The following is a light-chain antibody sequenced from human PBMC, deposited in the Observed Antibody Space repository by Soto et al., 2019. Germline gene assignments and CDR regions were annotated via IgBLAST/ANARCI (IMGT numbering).Light chain of an antibody. Sequence: QSALTQPASVSGSPGQSITISCTGTTSDVGGHNYVSWYQQYPDKAPKLMVYEVINRPSGVSNRFSGSKSGNTASLTISWLQAEDEADYYCISYSSSSTPWVFGGGTKLTVL. CDR2: EVI. V-gene: IGLV2-14*01. CDR3: ISYSSSSTPWV. CDR1: TSDVGGHNY. J-gene: IGLJ3*02.